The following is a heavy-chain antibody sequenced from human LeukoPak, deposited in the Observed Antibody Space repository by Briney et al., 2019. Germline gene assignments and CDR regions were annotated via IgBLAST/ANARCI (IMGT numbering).Heavy chain of an antibody. D-gene: IGHD7-27*01. CDR3: AKDGGLWVSAHWGDS. J-gene: IGHJ4*02. Sequence: GGSLRLSCAASGFTVSSTYMSWVRQAPGKGLEWVSTITTSDGNTYYADSVKGRFTVSRDNSKNTLYLQMNSLRAEDTAVYYCAKDGGLWVSAHWGDSWGRGTLVTVSS. V-gene: IGHV3-23*01. CDR1: GFTVSSTY. CDR2: ITTSDGNT.